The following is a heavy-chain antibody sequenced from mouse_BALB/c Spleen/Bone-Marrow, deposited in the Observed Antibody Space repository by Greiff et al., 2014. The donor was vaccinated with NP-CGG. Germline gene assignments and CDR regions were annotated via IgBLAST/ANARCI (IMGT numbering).Heavy chain of an antibody. CDR2: IHYSGST. V-gene: IGHV3-1*02. Sequence: EVMLVESGPDLVKPSQSLSLTCTVTGYSITSGYSWHWIRQFPGNKLEWMGYIHYSGSTNYNPSLKSRISITRDTSKNQFFLQLNSVTTEDTATYYCTRSGYGNWGYYAMDYWGQGTSVTVSS. CDR3: TRSGYGNWGYYAMDY. J-gene: IGHJ4*01. CDR1: GYSITSGYS. D-gene: IGHD2-1*01.